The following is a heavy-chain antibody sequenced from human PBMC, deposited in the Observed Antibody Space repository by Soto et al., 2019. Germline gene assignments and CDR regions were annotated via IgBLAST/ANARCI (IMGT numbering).Heavy chain of an antibody. CDR1: GFIFRSFT. CDR3: TRDASRDSSARGWFDP. D-gene: IGHD6-13*01. J-gene: IGHJ5*02. Sequence: LRLSCAASGFIFRSFTMNWVRQAPGKGLEWVSTISSNSAYIYYTDALRGRFTISRDNAKNSLHLQMNSLRAEDTAVYYCTRDASRDSSARGWFDPWGPGTLVTVSS. V-gene: IGHV3-21*01. CDR2: ISSNSAYI.